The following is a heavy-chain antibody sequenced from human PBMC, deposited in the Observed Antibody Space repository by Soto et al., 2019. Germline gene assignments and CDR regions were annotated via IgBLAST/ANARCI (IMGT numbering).Heavy chain of an antibody. CDR2: ISRSSSHM. CDR1: GFTFSTYS. CDR3: ARDLHDYVSFRFDP. J-gene: IGHJ5*02. V-gene: IGHV3-21*01. Sequence: GGSLRLSCATSGFTFSTYSMNWVRQAPGKGLEWVSSISRSSSHMYYADSVKGRFTISRDNAKNSLYLQMNSLRAEDTAVYYCARDLHDYVSFRFDPWGQGTLVTVSS. D-gene: IGHD3-16*01.